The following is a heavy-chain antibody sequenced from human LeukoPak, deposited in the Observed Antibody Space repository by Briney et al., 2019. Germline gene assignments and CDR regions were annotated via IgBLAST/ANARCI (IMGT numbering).Heavy chain of an antibody. CDR2: ISISSSYT. Sequence: GGSLRLSCAASGFTFSDYYMSWIRQAPGKGLEWASYISISSSYTNYADSVKGRFTISRDNSKNTLYLQMNSLRAEDTAVYSCAKDLAGYCSGGSCYTNCFDRWGQGTLVTVSS. J-gene: IGHJ5*02. CDR3: AKDLAGYCSGGSCYTNCFDR. V-gene: IGHV3-11*05. CDR1: GFTFSDYY. D-gene: IGHD2-15*01.